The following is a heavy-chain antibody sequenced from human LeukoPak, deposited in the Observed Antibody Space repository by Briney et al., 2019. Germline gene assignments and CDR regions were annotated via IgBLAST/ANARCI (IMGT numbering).Heavy chain of an antibody. CDR2: IRYDGSNK. Sequence: GGSLRLSCAASGFTFSTYGMHWVRQAPGKGLEWVAFIRYDGSNKYYADSVKGRFTISRDNSKNTLYLQMNSLRAEDTAVYYCAKAILQDYDSSGPDYWGQGTLVTVSS. D-gene: IGHD3-22*01. CDR3: AKAILQDYDSSGPDY. J-gene: IGHJ4*02. V-gene: IGHV3-30*02. CDR1: GFTFSTYG.